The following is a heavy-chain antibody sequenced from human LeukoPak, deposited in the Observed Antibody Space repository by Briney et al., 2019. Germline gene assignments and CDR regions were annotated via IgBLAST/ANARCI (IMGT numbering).Heavy chain of an antibody. CDR1: GGSISSSNW. Sequence: SETLSLTCAVSGGSISSSNWWSWVRQPPGKGLEWIGEIYNSGSTNYNPSLKSRVTISVDKSKNQFSLKLSSVTAADTAVYYCARALPTYYYDSSGYYDVNPFDYWGQGTLVTVSS. CDR3: ARALPTYYYDSSGYYDVNPFDY. J-gene: IGHJ4*02. V-gene: IGHV4-4*02. CDR2: IYNSGST. D-gene: IGHD3-22*01.